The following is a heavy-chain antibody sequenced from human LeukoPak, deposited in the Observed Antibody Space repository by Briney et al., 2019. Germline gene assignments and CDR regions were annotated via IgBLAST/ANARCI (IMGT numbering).Heavy chain of an antibody. D-gene: IGHD4-17*01. J-gene: IGHJ4*02. Sequence: GESLKISCAASGFTFSGYAISWVRQAPGKGLEWVSSISGSGGSTYYADSVKGRFTISRDNSKNTLYLQMNSLRADDTAVYYCAKGTMVTTYNWDHWGQGTLVTVSS. CDR1: GFTFSGYA. CDR3: AKGTMVTTYNWDH. V-gene: IGHV3-23*01. CDR2: ISGSGGST.